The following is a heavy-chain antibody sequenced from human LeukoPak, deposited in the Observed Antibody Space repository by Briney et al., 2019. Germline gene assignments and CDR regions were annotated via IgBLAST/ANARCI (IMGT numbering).Heavy chain of an antibody. Sequence: ASXYTFTGYYMXXVRQAPGQGVEXXGWINPNRGGANYAQKFQGRVTMTRDTSISTAYMELSRLRSDDTAVYYCAREGLLWFGDPPRTYDYWGQGTWSPSPQ. V-gene: IGHV1-2*02. CDR1: XYTFTGYY. J-gene: IGHJ4*02. CDR3: AREGLLWFGDPPRTYDY. D-gene: IGHD3-10*01. CDR2: INPNRGGA.